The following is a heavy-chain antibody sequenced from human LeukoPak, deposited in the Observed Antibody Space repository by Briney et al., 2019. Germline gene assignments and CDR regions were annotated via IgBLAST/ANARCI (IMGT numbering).Heavy chain of an antibody. J-gene: IGHJ4*02. V-gene: IGHV3-7*01. Sequence: GGSLRLSCAASGFTFSSYWMSWVRQAPGKGLEWVANIKQDGSEKYYVDSVNGRFTISRDNAKNSLYLQLNSLRAEDTAVYYCVRTGVLWWGRRVCYFDYWGQGTLVTVSS. CDR3: VRTGVLWWGRRVCYFDY. CDR1: GFTFSSYW. D-gene: IGHD2-21*01. CDR2: IKQDGSEK.